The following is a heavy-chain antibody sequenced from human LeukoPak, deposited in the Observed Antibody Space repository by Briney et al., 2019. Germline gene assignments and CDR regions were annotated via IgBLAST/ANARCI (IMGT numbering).Heavy chain of an antibody. Sequence: GASVKVSCKDSGYTLTELSMHWVRQAPGKGLEWMGGFDPEDGETIYAQKFQGRVTMTEDTSTDTAYMELSSPRSEDTAVYYCVVGATLGWFDPWGQGTLVTVSS. V-gene: IGHV1-24*01. CDR1: GYTLTELS. CDR3: VVGATLGWFDP. D-gene: IGHD1-26*01. J-gene: IGHJ5*02. CDR2: FDPEDGET.